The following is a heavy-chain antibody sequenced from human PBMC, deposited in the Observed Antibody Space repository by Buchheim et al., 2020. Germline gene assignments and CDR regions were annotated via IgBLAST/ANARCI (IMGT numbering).Heavy chain of an antibody. CDR2: INPDSGGT. CDR3: ARTSSFDY. CDR1: GFTLTGYY. V-gene: IGHV1-2*02. J-gene: IGHJ4*02. Sequence: QVQLVQSGAEVKKPGASVKVSCKASGFTLTGYYMHWARQAPGQGLEWMGWINPDSGGTNYAQKFQGRVIMTRDTSINSAYMELSSLTSDDSAVYYCARTSSFDYWGQGTL.